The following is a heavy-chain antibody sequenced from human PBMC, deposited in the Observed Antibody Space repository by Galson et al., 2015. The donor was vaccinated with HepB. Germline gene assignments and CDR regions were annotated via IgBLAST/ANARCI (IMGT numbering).Heavy chain of an antibody. J-gene: IGHJ5*02. D-gene: IGHD3-3*01. V-gene: IGHV3-21*01. CDR3: ARDPQHYDFWSGYSQGGWFDP. CDR2: ISSSSSYI. Sequence: SLRLSCAASGFTFSSYSMNWVRQAPGKGLEWVSSISSSSSYIYYADSVKGRFTISRDNAKNSLYLQMNSLRAEDTAVYYCARDPQHYDFWSGYSQGGWFDPWGQGTLVTVSS. CDR1: GFTFSSYS.